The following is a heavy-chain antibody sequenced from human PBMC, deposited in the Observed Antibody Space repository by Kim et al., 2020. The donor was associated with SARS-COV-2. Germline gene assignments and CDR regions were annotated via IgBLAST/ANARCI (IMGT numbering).Heavy chain of an antibody. J-gene: IGHJ6*03. D-gene: IGHD6-19*01. Sequence: SETLSLTCAVYGGSFSAYYWSWIRQPPGKGLEWIGEINHSGSTNYNPSLKSRVTISVGTSKNQFSLKLSSVTAADTAVYYCARGTRQWLVRGPYYYYMDV. CDR2: INHSGST. CDR3: ARGTRQWLVRGPYYYYMDV. CDR1: GGSFSAYY. V-gene: IGHV4-34*01.